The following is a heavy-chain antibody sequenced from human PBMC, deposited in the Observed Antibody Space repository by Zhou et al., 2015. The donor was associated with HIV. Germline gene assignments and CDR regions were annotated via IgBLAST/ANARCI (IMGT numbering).Heavy chain of an antibody. CDR3: ARDVYVIRHSGYRVPFDY. V-gene: IGHV1-18*01. Sequence: QVQLVQSGAEVKKPGASVKVSCKASGYTFTSYGISWVRQAPGQGLEWMGWISAYNGNTNYAQKLQGRVTMTTDTSTSTAYMELRSLRSDDTAVYYCARDVYVIRHSGYRVPFDYWGQGTLVTVSS. CDR1: GYTFTSYG. J-gene: IGHJ4*02. D-gene: IGHD3-22*01. CDR2: ISAYNGNT.